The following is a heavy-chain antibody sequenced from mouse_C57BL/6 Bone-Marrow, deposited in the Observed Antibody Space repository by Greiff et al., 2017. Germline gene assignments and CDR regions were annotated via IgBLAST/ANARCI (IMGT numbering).Heavy chain of an antibody. CDR3: ARGEDDGDERWT. CDR2: IHPNSGST. J-gene: IGHJ3*01. Sequence: VQLQQPGAELVKPGASVKLSCKASGYTFTSYWMHWVKQRPGQGLEWIGMIHPNSGSTNYKEKFKSKATLTVDKSSSTAYMQLSSLTSEDSAVYYCARGEDDGDERWTWGQGTLVTVSA. V-gene: IGHV1-64*01. D-gene: IGHD1-1*02. CDR1: GYTFTSYW.